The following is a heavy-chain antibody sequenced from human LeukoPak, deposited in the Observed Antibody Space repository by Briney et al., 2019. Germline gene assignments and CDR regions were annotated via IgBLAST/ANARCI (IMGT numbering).Heavy chain of an antibody. CDR1: GFTLSTFT. J-gene: IGHJ4*02. V-gene: IGHV3-23*01. Sequence: GGSLRVSCAASGFTLSTFTMIWVRQDPGKGLEWVSGIIGSGHGTPHYADSVKGRFTISRDDSRDTLYLQMNSLRVEDTAVYYCAIDPNWGTHSWGQGVLVTVSS. D-gene: IGHD7-27*01. CDR3: AIDPNWGTHS. CDR2: IIGSGHGTP.